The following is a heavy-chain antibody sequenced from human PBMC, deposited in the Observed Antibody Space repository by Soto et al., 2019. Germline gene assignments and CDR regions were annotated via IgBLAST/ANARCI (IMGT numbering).Heavy chain of an antibody. CDR3: ARGIYGSGSYYEVDQTYYFDY. CDR2: VSHSGET. V-gene: IGHV4-30-2*01. Sequence: QLHLQESGSGLVKPSQTLSLTCGVSGDSVSTGGYSWNWIRHPRGKALDGIGYVSHSGETFYEPSLTRRVTISLDTSKNQIALNLSSMTAADTAVYYCARGIYGSGSYYEVDQTYYFDYWSQGTPVTVSS. CDR1: GDSVSTGGYS. D-gene: IGHD3-10*01. J-gene: IGHJ4*02.